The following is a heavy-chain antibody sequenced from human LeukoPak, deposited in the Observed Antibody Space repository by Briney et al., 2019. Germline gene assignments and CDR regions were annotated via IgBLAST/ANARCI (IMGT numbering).Heavy chain of an antibody. CDR1: GFTFNTYI. CDR2: ISTSSSSI. J-gene: IGHJ5*02. CDR3: ARVALKGYYYNWFDP. V-gene: IGHV3-21*01. Sequence: GGSLRLSCAASGFTFNTYIMHWVRLAPGKGLEWVSSISTSSSSIYYADSVRGRFTISRDNSKNTLYLQMNSLRAEDTAVYYCARVALKGYYYNWFDPWGQGTLVTVSS. D-gene: IGHD3-22*01.